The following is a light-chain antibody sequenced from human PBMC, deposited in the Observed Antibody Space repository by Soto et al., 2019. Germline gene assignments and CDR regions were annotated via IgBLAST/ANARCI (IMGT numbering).Light chain of an antibody. Sequence: EIVMTQSPATLSVSPWERATLSCRASQSVSSSLAWYQQKPGQAPRLLIHGASTRATGIPARFSGSGSGTEFTLTISSLQSEDSAVYYCQQYNKWPPLTFGGGTKVDI. CDR3: QQYNKWPPLT. CDR2: GAS. V-gene: IGKV3-15*01. J-gene: IGKJ4*01. CDR1: QSVSSS.